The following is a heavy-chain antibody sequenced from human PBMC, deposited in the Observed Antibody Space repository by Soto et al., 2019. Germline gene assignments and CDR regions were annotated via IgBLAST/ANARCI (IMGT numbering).Heavy chain of an antibody. V-gene: IGHV3-33*01. CDR1: GFTFSSYG. Sequence: QVQLVESGGGVVQPGRSLRLSCAASGFTFSSYGMHWVRQAPGKGLEWVAVIWYDGSNKYYADSVKGRFTISRDNSKNTLYLQMKSLGAEETAVYYCARGSKDIVVVVAAPGMDVWGQGTTVTVSS. D-gene: IGHD2-15*01. J-gene: IGHJ6*02. CDR3: ARGSKDIVVVVAAPGMDV. CDR2: IWYDGSNK.